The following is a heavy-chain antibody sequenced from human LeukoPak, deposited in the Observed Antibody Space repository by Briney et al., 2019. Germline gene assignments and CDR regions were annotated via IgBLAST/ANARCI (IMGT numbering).Heavy chain of an antibody. CDR2: IIPIFGTA. CDR1: GGTFSSYA. J-gene: IGHJ5*02. V-gene: IGHV1-69*13. CDR3: ARIYRKVQGVPNSVGNWFDP. Sequence: ASVKVSCKASGGTFSSYAISWVRQAPGQGLEWMGGIIPIFGTANYAQKFQGRVTITADESMSTAYMELSSLRSEDTAVYYCARIYRKVQGVPNSVGNWFDPWGQGTLVTVSS. D-gene: IGHD3-10*01.